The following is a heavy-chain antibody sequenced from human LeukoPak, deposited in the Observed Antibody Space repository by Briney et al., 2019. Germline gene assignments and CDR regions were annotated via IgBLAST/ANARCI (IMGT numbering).Heavy chain of an antibody. CDR2: ISGDGGST. CDR3: AKAHPSRLSLRVLDY. J-gene: IGHJ4*02. CDR1: GFTLDDYA. D-gene: IGHD3-22*01. V-gene: IGHV3-43*02. Sequence: GGSLRLSCAASGFTLDDYAMHWVRQAPGKGLEWVSLISGDGGSTYYADSVKGRFSISRDNSKNSLYLQMNSLRTEDTALYYCAKAHPSRLSLRVLDYWGQGTLVTVSS.